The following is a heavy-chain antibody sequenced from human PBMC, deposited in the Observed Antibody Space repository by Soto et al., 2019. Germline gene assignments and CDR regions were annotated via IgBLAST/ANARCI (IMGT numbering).Heavy chain of an antibody. V-gene: IGHV1-18*01. D-gene: IGHD3-3*01. CDR3: AREVNYDFYYCMAV. Sequence: GASVKVSCKASGYTFTSYGISWVRQAPGQGLEWMGWISAYNGNTNYAQKLQGRVTMTTDTSTSTAYMELRSLRSDDTAVYYCAREVNYDFYYCMAVWGQGTTVTVAS. J-gene: IGHJ6*02. CDR1: GYTFTSYG. CDR2: ISAYNGNT.